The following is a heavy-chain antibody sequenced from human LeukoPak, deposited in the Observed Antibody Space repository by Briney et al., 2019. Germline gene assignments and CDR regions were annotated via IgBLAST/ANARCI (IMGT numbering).Heavy chain of an antibody. D-gene: IGHD3-10*01. V-gene: IGHV4-4*07. J-gene: IGHJ4*02. Sequence: SETLSLTCTVSGGSISSYYWSWIRQPAGKGLEWIGRIYTSGSTNYNPSLKSRVTMSVDTSKNQFSLKLSSVTAADTAVYYCARGQKAHYYGSGRTQYYFDYWGQGTLVTVSS. CDR2: IYTSGST. CDR3: ARGQKAHYYGSGRTQYYFDY. CDR1: GGSISSYY.